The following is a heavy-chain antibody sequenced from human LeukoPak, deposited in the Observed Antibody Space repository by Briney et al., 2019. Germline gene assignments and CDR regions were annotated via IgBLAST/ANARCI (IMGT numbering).Heavy chain of an antibody. CDR1: GYTFTRYD. J-gene: IGHJ4*02. CDR2: MNPNSGNT. V-gene: IGHV1-8*01. Sequence: ASVKVSCKASGYTFTRYDTNWLRQATGQGLEWMGWMNPNSGNTGYAQKFQGRVTMTRNTSISTAYMELSSLRSEDTAVYYCARTMYYYVSGSYQTLFGYWGQGTLVTVSS. CDR3: ARTMYYYVSGSYQTLFGY. D-gene: IGHD3-10*01.